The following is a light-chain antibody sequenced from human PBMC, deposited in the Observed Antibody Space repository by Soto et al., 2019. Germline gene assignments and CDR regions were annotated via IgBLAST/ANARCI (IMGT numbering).Light chain of an antibody. V-gene: IGKV1-5*03. CDR2: QAY. Sequence: DIPMTQSPSTLSASVGDRVSITCRASQSISRQLAWYQQKPGKAPNLLIYQAYNLETGVPSRFTGSGSGKEFTLTISSLQPEYLATYYCLQYQSYWTFGQGTKVEVK. CDR3: LQYQSYWT. J-gene: IGKJ1*01. CDR1: QSISRQ.